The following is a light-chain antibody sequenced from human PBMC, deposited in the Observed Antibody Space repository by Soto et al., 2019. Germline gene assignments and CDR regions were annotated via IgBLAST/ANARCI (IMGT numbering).Light chain of an antibody. J-gene: IGLJ3*02. V-gene: IGLV2-11*01. Sequence: QAVVAQPRSVSGSPGQSVTISCTGTSSDVGGYDFVSWYQQLPGKAPKLMIFDVTKRSSGVPDRFSGSKSGNSASLTISGLQAEDEADYYCCSYAGSYNLGVFGGGTELTVL. CDR3: CSYAGSYNLGV. CDR1: SSDVGGYDF. CDR2: DVT.